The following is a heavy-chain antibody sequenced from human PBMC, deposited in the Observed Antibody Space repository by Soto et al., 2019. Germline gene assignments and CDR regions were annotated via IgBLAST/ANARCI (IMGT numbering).Heavy chain of an antibody. Sequence: EVQLVESGGGLVQPGGYLRLSCAASGFPFSNFWMHWVRQVPGRGLVWVSLISSDGSRTTYADSVKGRFTISRDNAKNTMYLQIDSLRVEDTAVYYCVRVGTVYGRSVWFDHLGQGTLVTVSS. CDR1: GFPFSNFW. CDR3: VRVGTVYGRSVWFDH. J-gene: IGHJ5*02. V-gene: IGHV3-74*01. D-gene: IGHD2-8*01. CDR2: ISSDGSRT.